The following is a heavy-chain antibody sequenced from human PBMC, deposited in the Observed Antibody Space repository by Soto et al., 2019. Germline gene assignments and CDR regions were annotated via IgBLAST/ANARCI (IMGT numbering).Heavy chain of an antibody. D-gene: IGHD6-13*01. J-gene: IGHJ4*02. V-gene: IGHV3-30*18. CDR1: GFTFSSYG. CDR3: AKEPGSWYPWSSVFDY. Sequence: GESLKISCAASGFTFSSYGMHWVRQAPGKGLEWVAVISYDGSNKYYADSVKGRFTISRDNSKNTLYLQMNSLRAEDTAVYYCAKEPGSWYPWSSVFDYWGQGTLVTVYS. CDR2: ISYDGSNK.